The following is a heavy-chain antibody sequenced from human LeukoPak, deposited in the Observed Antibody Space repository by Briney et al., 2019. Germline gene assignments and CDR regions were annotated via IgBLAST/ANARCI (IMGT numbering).Heavy chain of an antibody. Sequence: GSLRLSCAASGFTFNNAWMSWVRQAPGKGLEWIGEINHSGSTNYNPSLKSRVTISVDTSKNQFSLKLSSVTAADTAVYYCAREGPWSYGHYFDYWGQGTLVTVSS. D-gene: IGHD5-18*01. CDR2: INHSGST. CDR3: AREGPWSYGHYFDY. J-gene: IGHJ4*02. V-gene: IGHV4-34*01. CDR1: GFTFNNAW.